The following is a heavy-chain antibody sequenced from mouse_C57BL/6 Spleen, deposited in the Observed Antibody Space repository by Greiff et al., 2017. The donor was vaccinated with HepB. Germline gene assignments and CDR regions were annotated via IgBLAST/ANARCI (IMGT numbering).Heavy chain of an antibody. J-gene: IGHJ3*01. Sequence: LMESGPGLVKPSQSLSLTCSVTGYSITSGYYWNWIRQFPGNKLEWMGYISYDGSNNYNPSLKNRISITRDTSKNQFFLKLNSVTTEDTATYYCARDRGFAYWGQGTLVTVSA. CDR2: ISYDGSN. CDR3: ARDRGFAY. CDR1: GYSITSGYY. V-gene: IGHV3-6*01.